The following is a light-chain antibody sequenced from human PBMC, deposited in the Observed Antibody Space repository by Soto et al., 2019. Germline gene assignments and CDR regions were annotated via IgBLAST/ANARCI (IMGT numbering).Light chain of an antibody. Sequence: EIVMTQSPATLSGSPGDRATLSCRASQSVSSNLAWYQQKPGQAPRLLIYGASTRATGIPARFSGSGSGTEFTLTISSLQSEDFAVYYCQQYNNWPPWTFGQGTKLEIK. CDR1: QSVSSN. J-gene: IGKJ2*02. V-gene: IGKV3-15*01. CDR2: GAS. CDR3: QQYNNWPPWT.